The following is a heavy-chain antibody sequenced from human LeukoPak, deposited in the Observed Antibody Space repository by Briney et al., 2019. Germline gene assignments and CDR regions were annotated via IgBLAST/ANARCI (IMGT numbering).Heavy chain of an antibody. Sequence: KPSETLSLTCTVSGGSISSYYWSWIRQPPGKGLEWIGYIYYSGSTNYNPSLKSRVTISVDTSKNQFSLKLSSVTAADTAVYYCARHGRIGTKNFDYWGQGTLVTVSP. CDR3: ARHGRIGTKNFDY. D-gene: IGHD1/OR15-1a*01. CDR1: GGSISSYY. J-gene: IGHJ4*02. V-gene: IGHV4-59*01. CDR2: IYYSGST.